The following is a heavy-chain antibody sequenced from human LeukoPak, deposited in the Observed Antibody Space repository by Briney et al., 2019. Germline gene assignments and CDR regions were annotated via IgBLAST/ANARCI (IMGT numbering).Heavy chain of an antibody. V-gene: IGHV3-21*01. CDR1: GFTFSSYS. CDR2: ISSSSSYI. CDR3: ARSYSSGWYPNWFDP. D-gene: IGHD6-19*01. Sequence: GGSLRLSCAASGFTFSSYSMNWVRQAPGKGLEWDSSISSSSSYIYYADSVKGRFTISRDNAKNSLYLQMNSLRAEDTAVYYCARSYSSGWYPNWFDPWGQGTLVTVSS. J-gene: IGHJ5*02.